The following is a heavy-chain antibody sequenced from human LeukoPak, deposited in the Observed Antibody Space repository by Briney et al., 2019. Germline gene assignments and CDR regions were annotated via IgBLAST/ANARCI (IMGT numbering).Heavy chain of an antibody. D-gene: IGHD2-2*01. V-gene: IGHV3-7*01. Sequence: PGGSLRLSCAASGFTFSSYWMSWVRQAPGKGLEWVANIKQDGSEKYYVDSVKGRFTISRDNAKNSLYLQMNSLRAEDTAVYYCARVYGRYCSSTSCYGHYYYYMYVWGKGTTVTVSS. J-gene: IGHJ6*03. CDR1: GFTFSSYW. CDR2: IKQDGSEK. CDR3: ARVYGRYCSSTSCYGHYYYYMYV.